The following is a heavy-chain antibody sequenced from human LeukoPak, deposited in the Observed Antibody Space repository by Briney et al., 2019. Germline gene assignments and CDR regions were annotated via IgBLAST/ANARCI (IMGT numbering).Heavy chain of an antibody. J-gene: IGHJ4*02. Sequence: SETLSLTCAVSGDSVSGSFWWSWVRQPPHKGLEWIGEIHHSGSSNYNPSLESRVTISVDTSKNQFSLKLSSLTAADTAVYYCARSGSNYVSGNYYSYWGQGTLVTVSS. D-gene: IGHD3-10*01. CDR2: IHHSGSS. CDR1: GDSVSGSFW. V-gene: IGHV4-4*02. CDR3: ARSGSNYVSGNYYSY.